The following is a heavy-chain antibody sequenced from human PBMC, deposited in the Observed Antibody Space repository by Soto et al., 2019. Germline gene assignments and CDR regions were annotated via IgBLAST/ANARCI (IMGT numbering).Heavy chain of an antibody. D-gene: IGHD6-13*01. CDR1: GFTFSSYG. J-gene: IGHJ6*02. V-gene: IGHV3-33*01. CDR3: ASLKNIEADTESDSYYGMDV. Sequence: GGSLRLSCAASGFTFSSYGMHWVRQAPGKGLEWVAVIWYDGSNKYYADSVKGRFTISRDNSKNTLYLQMNSLRAEDTAVYYCASLKNIEADTESDSYYGMDVWGQGTTVTVSS. CDR2: IWYDGSNK.